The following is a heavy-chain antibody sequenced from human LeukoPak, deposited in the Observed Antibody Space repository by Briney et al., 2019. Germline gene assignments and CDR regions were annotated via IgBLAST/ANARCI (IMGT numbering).Heavy chain of an antibody. D-gene: IGHD2-15*01. J-gene: IGHJ4*02. CDR3: ARGAVAALEYYFDY. V-gene: IGHV1-69*13. CDR1: GGTFSSYA. CDR2: IIPIFGTA. Sequence: GASVKVSCKASGGTFSSYAISWVRQAPGQGLEWMGGIIPIFGTANYAQKFQGRVTITADESTSTAYMELSSQRSEDTAVYYCARGAVAALEYYFDYWGQGTLVTVSS.